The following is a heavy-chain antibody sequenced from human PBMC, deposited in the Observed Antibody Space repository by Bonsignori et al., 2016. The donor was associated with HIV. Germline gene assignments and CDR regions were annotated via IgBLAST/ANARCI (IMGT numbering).Heavy chain of an antibody. J-gene: IGHJ6*02. CDR2: INHTGST. CDR1: GGSFSGYY. V-gene: IGHV4-34*02. Sequence: QVLVQQWGAGLLKPSETLSLTCAVEGGSFSGYYWRWIRQPPGKGLEWIGEINHTGSTNYNPSLKSRFTISVDTSKNQFSLKLSSVTAADTAVYYCASRMLHVRSPKSYHYDMDVWGQGTTVTVS. D-gene: IGHD2-15*01. CDR3: ASRMLHVRSPKSYHYDMDV.